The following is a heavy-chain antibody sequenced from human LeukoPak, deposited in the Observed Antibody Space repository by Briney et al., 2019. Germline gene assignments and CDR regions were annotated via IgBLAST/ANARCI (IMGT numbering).Heavy chain of an antibody. V-gene: IGHV3-11*06. CDR1: GFPFTSGFTFSDYY. CDR2: ISSTSAYT. Sequence: EGSLRLSCAASGFPFTSGFTFSDYYMSWIRQAPGKGLEWVSYISSTSAYTNYADSVKGRFTISRDNANNSLYLQMNGLRAEDTAIYYCARGGTGAFDFWGQGTLVTVSS. J-gene: IGHJ4*02. D-gene: IGHD2-8*02. CDR3: ARGGTGAFDF.